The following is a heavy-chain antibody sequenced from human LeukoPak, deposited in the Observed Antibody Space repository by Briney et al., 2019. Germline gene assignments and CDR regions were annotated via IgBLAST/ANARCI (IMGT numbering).Heavy chain of an antibody. V-gene: IGHV1-8*01. J-gene: IGHJ6*02. CDR2: MSPNSGNT. CDR3: AREPPYYYDSSGYHSQDGMDV. D-gene: IGHD3-22*01. Sequence: EASVKVSCKASRYTFSNYDINWVRQATGQGLEWMGWMSPNSGNTGYAQKLQGRVTMTTDTSTSTAYMELRSLRSDDTAVYYCAREPPYYYDSSGYHSQDGMDVWGQGTTVTVSS. CDR1: RYTFSNYD.